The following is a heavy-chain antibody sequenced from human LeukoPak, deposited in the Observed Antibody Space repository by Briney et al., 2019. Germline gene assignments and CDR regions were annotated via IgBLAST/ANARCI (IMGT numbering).Heavy chain of an antibody. J-gene: IGHJ4*02. Sequence: SETLSLTCTVSGGSISSSSYYWGWIRQPPGKGLEWIGSIYYSGSTYYNPSLKSRITISVDTSKNQFSLKLSSVTAADTAVYYCARHLVPFTVTTGMDYWGQGTLVTVSS. V-gene: IGHV4-39*01. D-gene: IGHD4-17*01. CDR3: ARHLVPFTVTTGMDY. CDR1: GGSISSSSYY. CDR2: IYYSGST.